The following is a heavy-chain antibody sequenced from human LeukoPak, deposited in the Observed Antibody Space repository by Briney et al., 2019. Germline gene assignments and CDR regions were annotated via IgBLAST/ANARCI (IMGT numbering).Heavy chain of an antibody. CDR1: GFTFSTYT. J-gene: IGHJ4*02. D-gene: IGHD4/OR15-4a*01. CDR3: ARDFDYGDYIDF. V-gene: IGHV3-48*04. Sequence: QPGGSLRLSCVASGFTFSTYTFHWVRQAPGKGLEWLSYISSGGLTISYADSVKGRFTISRDNTKNAIYLGMTNLRAEDTAVYYCARDFDYGDYIDFWGQGTLVAVSS. CDR2: ISSGGLTI.